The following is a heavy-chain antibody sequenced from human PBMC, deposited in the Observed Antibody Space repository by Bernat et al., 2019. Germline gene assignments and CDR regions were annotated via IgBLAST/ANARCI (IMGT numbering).Heavy chain of an antibody. Sequence: QVQLVQSGAEVKKPGASVKVSCKASGYTFTSYGISWVRQAPGQGLEWMGWISAYNGNTNYAQKLQGRVTMTTDTSTSTAYMELRSLRSDDTAVHYCAAHVGYCSSTSCYRGYNWFDPWGQGTLVTVSS. CDR1: GYTFTSYG. CDR2: ISAYNGNT. V-gene: IGHV1-18*01. J-gene: IGHJ5*02. CDR3: AAHVGYCSSTSCYRGYNWFDP. D-gene: IGHD2-2*02.